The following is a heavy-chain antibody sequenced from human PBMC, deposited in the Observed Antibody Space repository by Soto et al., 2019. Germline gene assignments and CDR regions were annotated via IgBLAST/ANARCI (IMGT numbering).Heavy chain of an antibody. D-gene: IGHD6-19*01. CDR3: ARFRIAVAGTDWFDP. Sequence: SETLSLTCTVSGGSIRSYYWSWIRRPPGKGLEWIGNIYYSGTTNYNPSLKSRVTISVGTSSNQFSLKLSSVTAADTAVYYCARFRIAVAGTDWFDPWGQGTLVTVSS. CDR2: IYYSGTT. J-gene: IGHJ5*02. CDR1: GGSIRSYY. V-gene: IGHV4-59*08.